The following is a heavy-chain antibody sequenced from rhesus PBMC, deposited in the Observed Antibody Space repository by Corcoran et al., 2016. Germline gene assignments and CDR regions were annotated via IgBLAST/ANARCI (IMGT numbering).Heavy chain of an antibody. CDR2: IKNKANGGTA. Sequence: EVRLVESGGGLVQPGRSLRLSCAASGFTFSDYYMSWVRQAPGKGAEWEGFIKNKANGGTAEYAASVKGRFTISRDDSKSNASLKMNSLKTEDTAVDYCARDGGYNWNYRGLDSLGQGVVVTVSS. CDR1: GFTFSDYY. J-gene: IGHJ6*01. V-gene: IGHV3-116*02. D-gene: IGHD1-26*01. CDR3: ARDGGYNWNYRGLDS.